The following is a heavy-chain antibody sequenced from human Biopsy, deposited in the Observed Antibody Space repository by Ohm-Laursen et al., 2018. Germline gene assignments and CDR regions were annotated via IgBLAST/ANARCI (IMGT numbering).Heavy chain of an antibody. D-gene: IGHD1-26*01. V-gene: IGHV4-31*03. J-gene: IGHJ4*02. CDR2: IYHNGTT. Sequence: TLSLTCTVSGVSISVDGYYWAWIRQLPGKGLDWIGYIYHNGTTYYNPSLKSRLTMSVDTSKNEFSLRLRSVTAADTAVYFCATFRASWDTTQGGDYWGQGTLVTVSS. CDR3: ATFRASWDTTQGGDY. CDR1: GVSISVDGYY.